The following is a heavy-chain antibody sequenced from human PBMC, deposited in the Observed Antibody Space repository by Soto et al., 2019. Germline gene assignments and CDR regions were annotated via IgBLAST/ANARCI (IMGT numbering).Heavy chain of an antibody. CDR1: GGTFSSYA. CDR2: IIPIFGTA. J-gene: IGHJ4*02. D-gene: IGHD5-12*01. Sequence: QVQLVQSGAEVKKPGSSVKVSCKASGGTFSSYAISWVRQAPGQGLDWMGGIIPIFGTANYAQKFQGRVTITADKSTSTAYMELSSLKSEDTAVYYSAREGRDGYNYRYFDYWGQGTPVTVSS. V-gene: IGHV1-69*06. CDR3: AREGRDGYNYRYFDY.